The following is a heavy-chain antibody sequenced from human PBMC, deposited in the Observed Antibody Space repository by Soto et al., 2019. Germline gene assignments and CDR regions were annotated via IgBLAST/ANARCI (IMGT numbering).Heavy chain of an antibody. CDR3: ARQLSHICDS. CDR1: GYKFGSAW. CDR2: IKPGTSDI. V-gene: IGHV5-51*01. Sequence: GESLTISCKGVGYKFGSAWIVWVRQMPGKGLEWMGIIKPGTSDIRCSPSCRGHVTISADEAVRTAYLQWSSLKASDTAMYYCARQLSHICDSWGQGTMVTVSS. D-gene: IGHD3-3*02. J-gene: IGHJ4*02.